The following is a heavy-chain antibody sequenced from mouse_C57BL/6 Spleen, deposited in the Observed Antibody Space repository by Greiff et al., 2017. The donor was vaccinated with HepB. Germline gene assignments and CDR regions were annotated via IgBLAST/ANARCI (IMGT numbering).Heavy chain of an antibody. D-gene: IGHD2-5*01. CDR3: TRDSNYGDYFDY. Sequence: EVKLVESGEGLVKPGGSLKLSCAASGFTFSSYAMSWVRQTPEKRLEWVAYISSGGDYIYYADTVKGRFTISRDNARNTLYLQMSSLKSEDTAMYYCTRDSNYGDYFDYWGQGTTLTVSS. V-gene: IGHV5-9-1*02. J-gene: IGHJ2*01. CDR2: ISSGGDYI. CDR1: GFTFSSYA.